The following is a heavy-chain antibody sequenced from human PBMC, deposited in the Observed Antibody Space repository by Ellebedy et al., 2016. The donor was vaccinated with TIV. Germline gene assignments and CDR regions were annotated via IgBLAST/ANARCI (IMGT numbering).Heavy chain of an antibody. J-gene: IGHJ6*02. CDR3: AGGTHYYYGWDV. Sequence: SETLSLXCSVSDGSVSNRGYYWAWLRQPPGKGLEWIGHFHHTGNTDYNPALKSRFSISVDTSKNHFALIVTSVTAADTAVYFCAGGTHYYYGWDVWGQGTTVIVS. CDR1: DGSVSNRGYY. CDR2: FHHTGNT. V-gene: IGHV4-61*03.